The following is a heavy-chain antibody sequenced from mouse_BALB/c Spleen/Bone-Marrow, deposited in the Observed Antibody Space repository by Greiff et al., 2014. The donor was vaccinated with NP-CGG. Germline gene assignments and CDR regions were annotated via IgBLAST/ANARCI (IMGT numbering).Heavy chain of an antibody. V-gene: IGHV1-5*01. CDR2: IYPGNSDT. J-gene: IGHJ4*01. Sequence: EVQVVESGTVLARPGASVKMSCKASGYSFTSYWMHRVKQRPGQGLEWIGAIYPGNSDTSYNQKFKGKAKLTAVTSASTAYMELSSLTNEDSAVYYCTNGYDYYAMDYWGQGTSVTVSS. D-gene: IGHD2-2*01. CDR1: GYSFTSYW. CDR3: TNGYDYYAMDY.